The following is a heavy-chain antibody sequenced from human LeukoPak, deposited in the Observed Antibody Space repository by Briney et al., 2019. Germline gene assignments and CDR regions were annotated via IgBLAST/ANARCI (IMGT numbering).Heavy chain of an antibody. D-gene: IGHD1-26*01. J-gene: IGHJ6*02. V-gene: IGHV1-69*13. CDR2: IIPIFGTA. CDR1: GGTFSSYA. CDR3: ARDREVIVGATRISAYYGMDV. Sequence: SVKVSCKASGGTFSSYAISWVRQAPGQGLEWMGGIIPIFGTANYAQKFQGRVTITADESTSTAYVELSSLRSEDTAVYYCARDREVIVGATRISAYYGMDVWGQGTTVTVSS.